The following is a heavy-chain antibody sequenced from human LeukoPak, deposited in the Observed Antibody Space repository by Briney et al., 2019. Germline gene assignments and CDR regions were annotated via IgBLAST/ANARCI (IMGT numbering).Heavy chain of an antibody. D-gene: IGHD6-13*01. Sequence: GGSLRLSCTASGFTFGDYAMSWFRQAPGKGLEWVGFIRSKAYGGTTEYAASVKGRFTISRDDSKSIAYLQMNSLKTEDTAVYYCTREGAAAANKFWGQGTLVTVSS. CDR1: GFTFGDYA. CDR3: TREGAAAANKF. J-gene: IGHJ4*02. V-gene: IGHV3-49*03. CDR2: IRSKAYGGTT.